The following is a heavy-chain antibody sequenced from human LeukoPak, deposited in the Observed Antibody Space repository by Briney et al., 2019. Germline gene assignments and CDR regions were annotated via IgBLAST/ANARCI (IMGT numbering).Heavy chain of an antibody. J-gene: IGHJ4*02. V-gene: IGHV3-33*08. Sequence: GRSLRLSCAASGFTFSSYGMHWVRQAPGKGLEWVAVIWYDGSNNYYADSVKGRFTISRDNSKNTLYLQMNSLRAEDTAVYYCARELPPVVKYYFDCWGQGTLVIVSS. D-gene: IGHD3-22*01. CDR3: ARELPPVVKYYFDC. CDR2: IWYDGSNN. CDR1: GFTFSSYG.